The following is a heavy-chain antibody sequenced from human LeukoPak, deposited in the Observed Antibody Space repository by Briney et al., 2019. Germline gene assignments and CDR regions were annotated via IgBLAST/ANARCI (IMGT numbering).Heavy chain of an antibody. J-gene: IGHJ4*02. D-gene: IGHD6-25*01. CDR2: ISYSGTT. CDR3: ARLAAD. Sequence: SETLSLTCAVYGGSFSGYYWSWIRQPPGKGLEWIGSISYSGTTYYNPSLKSRVTISVDTSKNQFSLKVSSVTAADTAVYYCARLAADWGQGTLVTVSS. V-gene: IGHV4-34*01. CDR1: GGSFSGYY.